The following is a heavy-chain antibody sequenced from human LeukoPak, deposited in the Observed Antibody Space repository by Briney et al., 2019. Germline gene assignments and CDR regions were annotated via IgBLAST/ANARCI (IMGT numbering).Heavy chain of an antibody. Sequence: SETLSLTCGVPGGSISNGNWWSWVRQPPGKGLEWIGEIYRTGSANYNPSLKSRVTISVDKSKNQFSLSLNSVTAADTAVYYCVRCGSYCLDYWGQGTLVTVSS. CDR3: VRCGSYCLDY. D-gene: IGHD1-26*01. J-gene: IGHJ4*02. CDR2: IYRTGSA. V-gene: IGHV4-4*02. CDR1: GGSISNGNW.